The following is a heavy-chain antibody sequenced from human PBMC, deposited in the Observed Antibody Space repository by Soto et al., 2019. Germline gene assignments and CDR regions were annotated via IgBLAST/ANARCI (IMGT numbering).Heavy chain of an antibody. J-gene: IGHJ3*02. CDR2: IYSGGST. V-gene: IGHV3-53*01. CDR3: ARGVVTAIPNAFDI. Sequence: EVQLVESGGGLIQPGGSLRLSCAASGFTVSSNYMSWVRQAPGKGLEWVSVIYSGGSTYYADSVKGRFTISRDNSKNTLYLQMNSVRAEDTAVYYCARGVVTAIPNAFDIWGQGTMVTVSS. CDR1: GFTVSSNY. D-gene: IGHD2-21*02.